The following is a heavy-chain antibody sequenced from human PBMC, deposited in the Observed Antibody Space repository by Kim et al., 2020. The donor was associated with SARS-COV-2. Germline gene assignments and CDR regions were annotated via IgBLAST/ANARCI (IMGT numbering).Heavy chain of an antibody. CDR3: ARAGKLITIFGMLLFGFDY. CDR2: INHSGST. D-gene: IGHD3-3*01. CDR1: GGSFSGYY. V-gene: IGHV4-34*01. J-gene: IGHJ4*01. Sequence: SETLSLTCAVYGGSFSGYYWSWIRQPPGKGLEWIGEINHSGSTNYNPSLKSRVTISVDTSKNQFSLKLSSVTAADTAVYYCARAGKLITIFGMLLFGFDYWGQGTLVTVSS.